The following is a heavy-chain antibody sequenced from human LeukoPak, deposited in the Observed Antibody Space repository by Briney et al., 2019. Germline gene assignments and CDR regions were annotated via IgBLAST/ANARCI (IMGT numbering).Heavy chain of an antibody. D-gene: IGHD1-20*01. J-gene: IGHJ4*02. Sequence: ASVKVSCKASGYSFSSYGINWVRQAPGQGLEWMGWISAYNGETRYAQKLQGRVTMTTDTSTSTGYMELRSLRSDDTAVYYCARIAGYSLNWYFDYWGQGTLVTVSS. CDR1: GYSFSSYG. CDR3: ARIAGYSLNWYFDY. V-gene: IGHV1-18*01. CDR2: ISAYNGET.